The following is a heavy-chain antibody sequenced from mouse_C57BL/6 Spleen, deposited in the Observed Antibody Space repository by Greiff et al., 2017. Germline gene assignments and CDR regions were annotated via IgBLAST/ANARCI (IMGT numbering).Heavy chain of an antibody. CDR3: ARFGNYFFDY. CDR1: GFNIKDYY. J-gene: IGHJ2*01. Sequence: EVQLQQSGAELVKPGASVKLSCTASGFNIKDYYMHWVKQRPEQGLEWIGRIVPEDGDTKYAPIFQGKATITEDTSSNTAYLQLSSLTSEDTAVYYCARFGNYFFDYWGQGTTLTVSS. D-gene: IGHD2-1*01. CDR2: IVPEDGDT. V-gene: IGHV14-2*01.